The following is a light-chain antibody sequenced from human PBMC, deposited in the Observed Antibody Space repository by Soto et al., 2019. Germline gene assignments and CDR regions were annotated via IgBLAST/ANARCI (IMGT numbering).Light chain of an antibody. Sequence: DMQMTQSPPSVSASVGDRVTITCRASQGISNWLAWYQQKPGKAPKLLIYAATTLQSGVPSRFSGNGSETDFTLTISSLQPEDFDTYYCQQANSFPLTFGGGTKVEIK. J-gene: IGKJ4*01. CDR1: QGISNW. CDR3: QQANSFPLT. CDR2: AAT. V-gene: IGKV1-12*01.